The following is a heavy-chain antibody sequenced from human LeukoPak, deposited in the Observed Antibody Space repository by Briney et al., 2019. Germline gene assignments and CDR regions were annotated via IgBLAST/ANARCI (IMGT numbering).Heavy chain of an antibody. J-gene: IGHJ4*02. Sequence: SQTLSLTCTVSGGAISTGAYYWSWIRQHPGKGLEWIGYIYYSGSSLYNPSLKSRLTLSVDTSKNQFSLQLSSVTAADTAVYYCARVAPDYDFWSGYVKSRPHFDYWGQGTLVTVSS. CDR3: ARVAPDYDFWSGYVKSRPHFDY. D-gene: IGHD3-3*01. V-gene: IGHV4-31*03. CDR1: GGAISTGAYY. CDR2: IYYSGSS.